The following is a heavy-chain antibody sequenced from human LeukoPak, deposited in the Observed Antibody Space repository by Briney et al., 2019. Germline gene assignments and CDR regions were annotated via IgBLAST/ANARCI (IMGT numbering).Heavy chain of an antibody. V-gene: IGHV1-2*02. J-gene: IGHJ4*02. CDR3: ARYAGDNNAFDY. CDR2: INPISGGT. D-gene: IGHD3-16*01. Sequence: GASVKVSCRASGYTFTAYYMHWVRQAPGQGLEWMGWINPISGGTNYEHQFQGRGTMTRDTSISTAYMELSSPRFDDTVVYCCARYAGDNNAFDYWGQGTLVTVSS. CDR1: GYTFTAYY.